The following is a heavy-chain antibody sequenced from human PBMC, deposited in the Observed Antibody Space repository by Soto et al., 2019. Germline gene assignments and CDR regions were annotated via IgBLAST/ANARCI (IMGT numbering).Heavy chain of an antibody. Sequence: QVQLVQSGAEVKKPGASVKVSCKASGYTFTSYYMHLVRQAPGQGLEWMGIIDPSGGGTSYAQKFQGRLTMTRDTSTSTVYMELSSLRSEDTAVYYCARDRVDCSGGNCWRSVEDTWGQGTLVTVSS. CDR3: ARDRVDCSGGNCWRSVEDT. J-gene: IGHJ5*02. D-gene: IGHD2-15*01. CDR1: GYTFTSYY. CDR2: IDPSGGGT. V-gene: IGHV1-46*01.